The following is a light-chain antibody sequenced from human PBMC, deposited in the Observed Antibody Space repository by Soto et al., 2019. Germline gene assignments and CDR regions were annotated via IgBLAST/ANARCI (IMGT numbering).Light chain of an antibody. Sequence: EIVLTQSPGTLSLSPGERATLSCRASQSVSSSYLAWYQQKPGQAPRLLIYGASSRATDIPDRFSGSGSGTDFTLTISRLEPEDFALYYCQQYGSSPLTFGPGIKVDIK. CDR2: GAS. V-gene: IGKV3-20*01. J-gene: IGKJ3*01. CDR3: QQYGSSPLT. CDR1: QSVSSSY.